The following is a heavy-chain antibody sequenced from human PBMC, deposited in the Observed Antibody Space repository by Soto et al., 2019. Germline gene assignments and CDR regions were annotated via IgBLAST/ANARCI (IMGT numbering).Heavy chain of an antibody. V-gene: IGHV1-18*01. CDR3: ARDCSSTSCYSAIAHFDY. Sequence: ASVKVSCKASGYTFTSYGISWVRQAPGQGLEWMGWISAYNGNTNYAQKLQGRVTMTTDTSTSTAYMELRSLRSDDTAVHYCARDCSSTSCYSAIAHFDYWGQGTLVTVSS. J-gene: IGHJ4*02. D-gene: IGHD2-2*01. CDR1: GYTFTSYG. CDR2: ISAYNGNT.